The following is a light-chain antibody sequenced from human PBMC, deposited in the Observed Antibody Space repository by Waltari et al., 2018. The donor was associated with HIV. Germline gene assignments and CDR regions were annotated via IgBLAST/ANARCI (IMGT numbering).Light chain of an antibody. CDR3: QQYSSSFPVT. CDR1: QSVSSTY. J-gene: IGKJ4*01. V-gene: IGKV3-20*01. Sequence: EFVLTQSPGTLSLSPGERATLSCRASQSVSSTYFGWYQQKPGQAPRLLIYAAYNRATGIPDRFSGSGSGTDFTLTISRLEPEDFAVYYCQQYSSSFPVTFGGGTKVEIK. CDR2: AAY.